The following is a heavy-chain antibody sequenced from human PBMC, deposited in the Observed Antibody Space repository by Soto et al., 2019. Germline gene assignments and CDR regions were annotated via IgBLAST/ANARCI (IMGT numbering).Heavy chain of an antibody. CDR2: INPCGGST. CDR3: ARGPWQWLDY. D-gene: IGHD6-19*01. J-gene: IGHJ4*02. Sequence: QVQLVQSGAEVKEPGASVKVSCKASGYTLSSNYIHWVRQAPGQGLEWMGIINPCGGSTTYAQKFQGRVTMTGDTSTSTVYMELSSRRSEDTAVYYCARGPWQWLDYWGQGTLVSVSS. CDR1: GYTLSSNY. V-gene: IGHV1-46*01.